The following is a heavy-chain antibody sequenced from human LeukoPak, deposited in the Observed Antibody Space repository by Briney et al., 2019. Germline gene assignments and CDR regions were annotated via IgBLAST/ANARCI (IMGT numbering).Heavy chain of an antibody. CDR1: GGSFSGYY. J-gene: IGHJ5*02. CDR3: ARGRQLWLRGCWFDP. V-gene: IGHV4-34*01. Sequence: SETLSLTCAVYGGSFSGYYWSWIRQPPGKGLEWIGEINHSGSTNYNPSLKSRVTISVNTSKNQFSLKLSSVTAADTAVYYCARGRQLWLRGCWFDPWGQGTLVTVSS. D-gene: IGHD5-18*01. CDR2: INHSGST.